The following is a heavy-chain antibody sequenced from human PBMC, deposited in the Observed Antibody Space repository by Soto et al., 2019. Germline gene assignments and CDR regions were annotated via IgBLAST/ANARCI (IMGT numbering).Heavy chain of an antibody. V-gene: IGHV4-31*03. CDR2: IYYSGST. Sequence: QVQLQESGPGLVKPSQTLSLTCTVSGGSISSGGYYWSWIRQHPGKGLEWIGYIYYSGSTYYNPSLKRRGTISVGPSKNQSSLKLSSVAAADTAVYYCATTPVVYYYREVWGKGTTVTVSS. J-gene: IGHJ6*03. CDR1: GGSISSGGYY. CDR3: ATTPVVYYYREV.